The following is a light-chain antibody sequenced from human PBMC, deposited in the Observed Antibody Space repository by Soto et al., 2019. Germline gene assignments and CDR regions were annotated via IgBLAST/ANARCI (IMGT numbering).Light chain of an antibody. CDR2: DAS. J-gene: IGKJ5*01. CDR1: QIVSTY. V-gene: IGKV3-11*01. CDR3: QQRRSWPPTIT. Sequence: EIVLTQSPATLSSSLVERATLSFRASQIVSTYLAWYQQRPGQAPRLLIYDASYRATDIPPRFSGSGSGTDFTLTISSLEPEDFAVYYCQQRRSWPPTITFGQGTRLEIK.